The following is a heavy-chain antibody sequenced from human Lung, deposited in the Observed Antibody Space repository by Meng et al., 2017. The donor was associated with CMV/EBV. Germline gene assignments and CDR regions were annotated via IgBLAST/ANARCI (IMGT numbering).Heavy chain of an antibody. CDR2: LPHRGSS. CDR1: GNSITNHTW. Sequence: QVQLWQSAPAPPKPSETLSPTLTVSGNSITNHTWWAWVRQTPGKGLEWIGELPHRGSSAYNPSLKSRVSMSIDKSKNQFSLKLTSVTAADTAVYHCLRRSGGSVWGQGTLVTVSS. D-gene: IGHD3-10*01. V-gene: IGHV4-4*02. CDR3: LRRSGGSV. J-gene: IGHJ1*01.